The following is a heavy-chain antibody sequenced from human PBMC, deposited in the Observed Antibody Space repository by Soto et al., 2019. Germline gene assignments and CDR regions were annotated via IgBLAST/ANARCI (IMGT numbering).Heavy chain of an antibody. CDR3: ARQYCSGGSCYLGWFDP. V-gene: IGHV3-7*05. CDR2: IKQDGSEK. CDR1: GFTFSSYW. Sequence: VQLVESGGGLVQPGGSLRLSCAASGFTFSSYWMSWVRQAPGKGLEWVANIKQDGSEKYYVDSVKGRFTISRDNPKNSLYLEMNSMRAEDTAVYYCARQYCSGGSCYLGWFDPWGQGTLVTVCS. J-gene: IGHJ5*02. D-gene: IGHD2-15*01.